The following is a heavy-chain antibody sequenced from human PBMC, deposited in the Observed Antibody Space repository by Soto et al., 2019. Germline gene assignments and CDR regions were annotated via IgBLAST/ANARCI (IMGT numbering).Heavy chain of an antibody. D-gene: IGHD5-18*01. Sequence: SGPTLVNPTQTLALTCTFSGFSLTTSGVGVGWIRKTPGKALEWLAVIYWDDDKRHSPSLKSRLTITKDTSKNQVVLTMAYMDPVDTATYFCAHRGYMYGNWDHGYFDYWGQGTLVTVSS. J-gene: IGHJ4*02. CDR3: AHRGYMYGNWDHGYFDY. CDR1: GFSLTTSGVG. CDR2: IYWDDDK. V-gene: IGHV2-5*02.